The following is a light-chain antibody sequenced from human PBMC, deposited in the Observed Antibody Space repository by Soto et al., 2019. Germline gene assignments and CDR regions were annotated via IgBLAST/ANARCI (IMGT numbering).Light chain of an antibody. J-gene: IGLJ2*01. CDR3: SSYASSTTYVV. CDR1: SSDVGSYNL. Sequence: QSALTQPASVSGSPGQSITISCTGTSSDVGSYNLVSWFQQHPGRAPKLMIYEGSKRPSGVSTRFSGSKSGNTASLTISGPQAEDEADYYCSSYASSTTYVVFGGGTKLTVL. CDR2: EGS. V-gene: IGLV2-23*01.